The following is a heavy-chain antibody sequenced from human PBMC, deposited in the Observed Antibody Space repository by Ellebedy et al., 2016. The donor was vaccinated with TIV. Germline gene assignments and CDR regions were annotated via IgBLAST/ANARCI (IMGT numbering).Heavy chain of an antibody. J-gene: IGHJ5*02. Sequence: GGSLRLXXKGSGYSFTSYWIGWVRQMPGKGLEWIGIIYPLNSDVRYSPSFQGQVTISADKSISTAYLQWSSLKASDTAMYYCTRGEMATIDDWFDPWGQGTLVTVSS. D-gene: IGHD5-24*01. CDR1: GYSFTSYW. CDR3: TRGEMATIDDWFDP. V-gene: IGHV5-51*01. CDR2: IYPLNSDV.